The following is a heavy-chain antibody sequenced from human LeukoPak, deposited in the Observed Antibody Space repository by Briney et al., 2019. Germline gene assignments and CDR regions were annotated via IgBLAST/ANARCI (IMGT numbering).Heavy chain of an antibody. CDR2: IIPIFGTA. CDR1: GGTFSSYA. V-gene: IGHV1-69*13. Sequence: GASVKVSCKASGGTFSSYAISWVRQAPGQGLEWMGGIIPIFGTANYAQKFQGRVTITADESTSTAYMELSSLRSEDTAVYYCASSLQTYCSSTSCYTTTLRGYYYYYMDVWGKGTTVTVSS. CDR3: ASSLQTYCSSTSCYTTTLRGYYYYYMDV. D-gene: IGHD2-2*02. J-gene: IGHJ6*03.